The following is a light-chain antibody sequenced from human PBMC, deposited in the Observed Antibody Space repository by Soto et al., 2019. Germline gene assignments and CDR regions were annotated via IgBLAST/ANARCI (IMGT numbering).Light chain of an antibody. J-gene: IGLJ1*01. CDR1: SSDVGSYNL. CDR3: CSYAGGSALNYV. V-gene: IGLV2-23*01. Sequence: QSALTQPASVSGSPGQSITISCTGISSDVGSYNLVSWYQQHPGKAPKVMIYEGSKRPSGVSSRFSGSQSGNTASLTISGLQAEDEADYYCCSYAGGSALNYVFGTGTKVTVL. CDR2: EGS.